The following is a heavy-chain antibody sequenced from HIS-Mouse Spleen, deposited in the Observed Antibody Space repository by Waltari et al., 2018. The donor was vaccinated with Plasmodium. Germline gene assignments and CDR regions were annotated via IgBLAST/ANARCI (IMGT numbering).Heavy chain of an antibody. CDR2: IYYSGST. J-gene: IGHJ4*02. Sequence: QLQLQESGPGLVKPSENLSLTCTVPGGSISSRSYYLGWIRQPPGKGLEWIGSIYYSGSTYYNPSLKSRVTISVDTSKNQFSLKLSSVTAADTAVYYCARDYSGSYYFDYWGQGTLVTVSS. D-gene: IGHD1-26*01. CDR3: ARDYSGSYYFDY. CDR1: GGSISSRSYY. V-gene: IGHV4-39*07.